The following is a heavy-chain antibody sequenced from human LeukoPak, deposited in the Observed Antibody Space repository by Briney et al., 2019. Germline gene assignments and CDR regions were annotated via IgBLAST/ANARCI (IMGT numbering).Heavy chain of an antibody. CDR2: ISGSGAST. CDR3: AKDVGKWESLHFFDY. V-gene: IGHV3-23*01. Sequence: GGSLRLSCLTSGFTFSANAMSWVRQAPGKGLEWISDISGSGASTYYADSVTGRFTISRDNSRNTLYLQMNSLRGDDTAVYYCAKDVGKWESLHFFDYWGQGTLVTVSS. D-gene: IGHD1-26*01. J-gene: IGHJ4*02. CDR1: GFTFSANA.